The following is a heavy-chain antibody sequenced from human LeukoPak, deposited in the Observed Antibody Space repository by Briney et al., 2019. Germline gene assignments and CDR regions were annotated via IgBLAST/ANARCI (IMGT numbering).Heavy chain of an antibody. CDR1: GFTFSSYE. V-gene: IGHV3-48*03. CDR2: ISSSGSTI. J-gene: IGHJ4*02. D-gene: IGHD3-10*01. CDR3: ARDSLGYGSGDLPGHY. Sequence: GGSLRLSCAASGFTFSSYEMNWVRQAPGKGLEWVSYISSSGSTIYYADSVEGRFTISRDNAKNSLYLQMNSLRAEDTAVYYCARDSLGYGSGDLPGHYWGQGTLVTVSS.